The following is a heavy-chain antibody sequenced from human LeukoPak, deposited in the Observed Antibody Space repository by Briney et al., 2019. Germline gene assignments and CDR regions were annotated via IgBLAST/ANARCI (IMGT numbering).Heavy chain of an antibody. D-gene: IGHD3-16*02. V-gene: IGHV1-8*02. CDR1: GYSVTNYD. J-gene: IGHJ5*02. CDR3: ARGRSEDYVWGSYRTPPNWFDP. CDR2: MNPNSGNT. Sequence: GASVKVSCKASGYSVTNYDINWVRQATGQGLEWMGWMNPNSGNTGYAQKFQGRVTMTRNTSISTAYMELSSLRSEDTAVYYCARGRSEDYVWGSYRTPPNWFDPWGQGTLVTVSS.